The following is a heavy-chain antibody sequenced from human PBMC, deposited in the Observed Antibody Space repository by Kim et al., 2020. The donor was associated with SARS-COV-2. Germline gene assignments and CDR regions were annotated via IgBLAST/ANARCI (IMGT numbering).Heavy chain of an antibody. CDR1: GFTFNNYA. J-gene: IGHJ5*02. CDR2: ISGSGGRT. Sequence: GGSLRLSCAASGFTFNNYAMSWVRQAPGKGLEWVSGISGSGGRTYYADSVKGRFSIFRDNSKNTLYLQLNSLRAEDTAVYYCAKDQGDYDILTGYYTAFEDWFDPRGQGTLVTVSS. CDR3: AKDQGDYDILTGYYTAFEDWFDP. V-gene: IGHV3-23*01. D-gene: IGHD3-9*01.